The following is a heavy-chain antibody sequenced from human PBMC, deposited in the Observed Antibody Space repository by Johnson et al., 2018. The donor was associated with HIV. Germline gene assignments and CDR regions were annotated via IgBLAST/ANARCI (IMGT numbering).Heavy chain of an antibody. D-gene: IGHD1-14*01. Sequence: VQLVESGGGLVQPGGSLRLSCAASAVSGFSVSSNYINWVRQAPGKGLEWVANIKEDGSEKFYVDSVKGRFTISRDNAKNSLYLQMNSLRAEDTAVYYCPVDTEAFDIWGQGTMVTVSS. J-gene: IGHJ3*02. V-gene: IGHV3-7*01. CDR1: AVSGFSVSSNY. CDR2: IKEDGSEK. CDR3: PVDTEAFDI.